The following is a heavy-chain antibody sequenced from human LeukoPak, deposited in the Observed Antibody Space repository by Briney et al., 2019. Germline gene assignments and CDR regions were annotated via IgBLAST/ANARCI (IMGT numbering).Heavy chain of an antibody. CDR2: ISSSGSTI. CDR3: ASFSEASSWYKSYYYYGMDV. J-gene: IGHJ6*02. V-gene: IGHV3-48*03. Sequence: PGGSLRLSCAASGFTFSSYEMNWVRQAPGKGLEWVSYISSSGSTIYYADSVKGRFTISRDNAKNSLYLQMNSLRAEDTAVYYCASFSEASSWYKSYYYYGMDVWGQGTTVTASS. CDR1: GFTFSSYE. D-gene: IGHD6-13*01.